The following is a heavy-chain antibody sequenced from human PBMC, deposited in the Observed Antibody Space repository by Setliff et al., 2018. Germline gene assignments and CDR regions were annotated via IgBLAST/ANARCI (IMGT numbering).Heavy chain of an antibody. J-gene: IGHJ4*02. D-gene: IGHD6-13*01. Sequence: ASVKVSCKASGYTFTGYYMHWVRQAPGQGLEWMGWINPNSGGTSYAQKFQGRVTMTRDTSTSTVYLEMTSLSSEDTAVYYCARGQAIRIRAAAGMWDRWGQGTLVTVSS. CDR1: GYTFTGYY. V-gene: IGHV1-2*02. CDR2: INPNSGGT. CDR3: ARGQAIRIRAAAGMWDR.